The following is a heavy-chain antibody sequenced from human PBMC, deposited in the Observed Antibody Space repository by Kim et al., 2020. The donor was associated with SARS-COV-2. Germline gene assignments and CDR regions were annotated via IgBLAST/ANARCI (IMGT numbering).Heavy chain of an antibody. D-gene: IGHD1-26*01. Sequence: GGSLRLSCAASGFTFSSYGMHWVRQAPGKGLEWVAVIWYDGSNKYYADSVKGRFTISRDNSKNTLYLQMNSLRAEDTAVYYCARDLVGVSGSYWGVFDYWGQGTLVTVSS. J-gene: IGHJ4*02. CDR1: GFTFSSYG. V-gene: IGHV3-33*01. CDR3: ARDLVGVSGSYWGVFDY. CDR2: IWYDGSNK.